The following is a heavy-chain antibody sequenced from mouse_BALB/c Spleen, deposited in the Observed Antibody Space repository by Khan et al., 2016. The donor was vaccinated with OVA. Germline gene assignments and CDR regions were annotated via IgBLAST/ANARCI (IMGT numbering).Heavy chain of an antibody. D-gene: IGHD1-2*01. CDR3: ARTARIKY. CDR2: ISYSGST. V-gene: IGHV3-2*02. CDR1: GYSITSGYG. J-gene: IGHJ2*01. Sequence: EVQLQESGPGLVKPSQSLSLTCTVTGYSITSGYGWNWIRQFPGNKLEWMGYISYSGSTNYNPSLKSRISITRDTSKNQFFLQLNSVTTEDKATYYCARTARIKYWGQGTNLTVSS.